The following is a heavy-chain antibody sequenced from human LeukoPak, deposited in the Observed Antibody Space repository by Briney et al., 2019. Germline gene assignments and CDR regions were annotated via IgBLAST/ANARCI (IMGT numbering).Heavy chain of an antibody. CDR1: GFTFSNYA. CDR3: AIQYRLYAFDI. D-gene: IGHD2/OR15-2a*01. CDR2: ISGSGGNT. V-gene: IGHV3-23*01. J-gene: IGHJ3*02. Sequence: GGSLRLSCAASGFTFSNYAMSWVRQAPGKGLEWVSGISGSGGNTYYADSVKGRFTISRDNSKNTLYLQLNNLRAEDTAVYYCAIQYRLYAFDIWGQGTMVTVSS.